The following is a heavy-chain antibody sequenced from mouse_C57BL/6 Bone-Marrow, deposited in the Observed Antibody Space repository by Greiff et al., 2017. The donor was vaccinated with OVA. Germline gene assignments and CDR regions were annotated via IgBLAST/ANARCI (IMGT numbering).Heavy chain of an antibody. J-gene: IGHJ3*01. Sequence: VQLQQSGPELVKPGASVKISCKASGYTFTDYYMNWVKQSHGKSLEWIGDINPNNGGTSYNQKFKGKATLTVDKSSSTAYMELRSLTSEDSAVYYCAYGYDAAYWGPGTLVTVSA. CDR1: GYTFTDYY. D-gene: IGHD2-2*01. CDR2: INPNNGGT. V-gene: IGHV1-26*01. CDR3: AYGYDAAY.